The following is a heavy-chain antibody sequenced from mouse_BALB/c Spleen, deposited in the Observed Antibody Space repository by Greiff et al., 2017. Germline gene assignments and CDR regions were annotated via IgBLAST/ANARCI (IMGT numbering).Heavy chain of an antibody. D-gene: IGHD2-3*01. V-gene: IGHV3-6*02. J-gene: IGHJ4*01. Sequence: EVQLQQSGPGLVKPSQSLSLTCSVTGYSITSGYYWNWIRQFPGNKLEWMGYISYDGSNNYNPSLKNRISITRDTSKNQFFLKLNSVTTEDTATYYCARGYDGYYVGYAMDYWGQGTSVTVSS. CDR1: GYSITSGYY. CDR3: ARGYDGYYVGYAMDY. CDR2: ISYDGSN.